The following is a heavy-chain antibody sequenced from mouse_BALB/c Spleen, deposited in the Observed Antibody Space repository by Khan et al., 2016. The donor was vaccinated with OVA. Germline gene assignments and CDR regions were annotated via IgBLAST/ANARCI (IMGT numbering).Heavy chain of an antibody. CDR1: GYTFTDYV. J-gene: IGHJ2*01. V-gene: IGHV1-77*01. CDR2: IYPGSGST. CDR3: ARSYYGSSYFDY. Sequence: QVQLKQSGPELVKPGASVKMSYKASGYTFTDYVISWVKQRTGQGLEWIGEIYPGSGSTYYNEKFKGKATLTADKSSNTAYMQLSSLTSEDSAVYFCARSYYGSSYFDYWGQGTTLTVSS. D-gene: IGHD1-1*01.